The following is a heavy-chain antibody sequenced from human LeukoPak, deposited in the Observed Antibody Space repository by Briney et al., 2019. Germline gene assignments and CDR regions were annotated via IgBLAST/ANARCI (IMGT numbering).Heavy chain of an antibody. CDR1: GGTFNNSA. Sequence: ASVKVSRKTSGGTFNNSAISWVRQAPGQGLEWLGGIMPLFGTAGYAQKFQGRVTITKDESTGTVYLELTSLTSDDTAVYYCARDVHVDYGSGWFDPWGQGTLVSVSS. V-gene: IGHV1-69*05. J-gene: IGHJ5*02. CDR2: IMPLFGTA. CDR3: ARDVHVDYGSGWFDP. D-gene: IGHD4-17*01.